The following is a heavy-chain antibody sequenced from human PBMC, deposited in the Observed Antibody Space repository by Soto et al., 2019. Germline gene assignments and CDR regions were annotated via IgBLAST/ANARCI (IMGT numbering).Heavy chain of an antibody. CDR2: IKQDGSEK. D-gene: IGHD2-2*01. V-gene: IGHV3-7*01. J-gene: IGHJ5*02. CDR3: ARMVRGSSTRGWFDP. Sequence: GGSLRLSCAASGFTFSSYWMSWVRQAPGKGLEWVANIKQDGSEKYYVDSVKGRFTISRDNAKNSLYLQMNSLRAEDTAVYYCARMVRGSSTRGWFDPWGQGTLVTVSS. CDR1: GFTFSSYW.